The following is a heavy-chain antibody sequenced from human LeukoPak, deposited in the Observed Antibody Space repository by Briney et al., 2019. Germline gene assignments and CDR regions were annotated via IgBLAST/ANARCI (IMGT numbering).Heavy chain of an antibody. CDR2: ISGSGGST. CDR3: AKDGSAAFGEYNWFDP. CDR1: GFTFSSYW. D-gene: IGHD3-10*01. V-gene: IGHV3-23*01. Sequence: GGSLRLSCAASGFTFSSYWMHWVRQAPGKGLEWVSAISGSGGSTYYADSVKGRFTISRDNSKNTLYLQMNSLRAEDTAVYYCAKDGSAAFGEYNWFDPWGQGTLVTVSS. J-gene: IGHJ5*02.